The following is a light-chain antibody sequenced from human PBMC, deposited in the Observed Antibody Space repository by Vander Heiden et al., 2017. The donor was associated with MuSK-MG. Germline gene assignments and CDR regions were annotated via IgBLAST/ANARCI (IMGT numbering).Light chain of an antibody. CDR2: GTS. CDR1: QSVSSRH. J-gene: IGKJ2*01. Sequence: ETVLTQSPGTLSLSAGERATLTCRASQSVSSRHLAWYQQKPGQAPRLLIHGTSNRATGIPDRFSGSGSGTDFTLTISRLEPEDFAMYYCQQFDSSSYTFGQGTKLEIK. V-gene: IGKV3-20*01. CDR3: QQFDSSSYT.